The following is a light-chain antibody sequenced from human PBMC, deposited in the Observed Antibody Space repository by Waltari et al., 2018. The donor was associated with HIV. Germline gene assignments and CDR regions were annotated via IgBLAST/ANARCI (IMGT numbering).Light chain of an antibody. V-gene: IGLV2-23*02. J-gene: IGLJ2*01. CDR2: EVS. CDR1: RSAVGSYTL. Sequence: QSALTQPPPVSGSPGQPIPIYCTETRSAVGSYTLVPWYQQHPGQAPNPMIYEVSKRPSGVSNRFSGSKSGNTASLTISGLQAEDEADYYCCSYAGSSTLVFGGGTKLTVL. CDR3: CSYAGSSTLV.